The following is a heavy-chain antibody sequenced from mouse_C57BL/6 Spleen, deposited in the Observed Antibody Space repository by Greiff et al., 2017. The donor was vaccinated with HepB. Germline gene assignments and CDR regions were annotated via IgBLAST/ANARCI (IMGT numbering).Heavy chain of an antibody. Sequence: EVKLMESGGGLVKPGGSLKLSCTASGFTFSDYGMHWVRQAPEKGLEWVAYISSGSSTIYYADTVKGRFTISRDNAKNTLFLQMTSLRSEDTAMYYCARGELFYYWGQGTTLTVSS. CDR3: ARGELFYY. CDR1: GFTFSDYG. D-gene: IGHD4-1*01. CDR2: ISSGSSTI. V-gene: IGHV5-17*01. J-gene: IGHJ2*01.